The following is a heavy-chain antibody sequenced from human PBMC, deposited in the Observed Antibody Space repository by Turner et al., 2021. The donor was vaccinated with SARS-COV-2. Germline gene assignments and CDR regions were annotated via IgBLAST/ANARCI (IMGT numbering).Heavy chain of an antibody. Sequence: EVQLVESGGGLVKPGGSLRFSCAASGFTFSSYSMNWVRQAPGKGLEWVSSSSSSSSYIYYADSVKGLFTISRDNAKNSLYLQMNSLRAEDTAVYYCARDHRPVVVPAAKRAGSYYYGMDVWGQGTTVTVSS. CDR3: ARDHRPVVVPAAKRAGSYYYGMDV. D-gene: IGHD2-2*01. V-gene: IGHV3-21*01. CDR2: SSSSSSYI. CDR1: GFTFSSYS. J-gene: IGHJ6*02.